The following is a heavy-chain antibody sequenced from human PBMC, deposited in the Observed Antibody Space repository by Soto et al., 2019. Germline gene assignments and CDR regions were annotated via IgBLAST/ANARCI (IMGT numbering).Heavy chain of an antibody. Sequence: EVQLVESGGGLVQPGGSLRLSCAASGFTFSSYWMHWARQAPGKGLVWVSRINSDGSSTSYADSVKGRFTISRDNAKNTLYLQMNSLRAEDTAVYYCARGESSGWYPLIDYWGQGTLVTVSS. CDR3: ARGESSGWYPLIDY. CDR2: INSDGSST. V-gene: IGHV3-74*01. J-gene: IGHJ4*02. D-gene: IGHD6-19*01. CDR1: GFTFSSYW.